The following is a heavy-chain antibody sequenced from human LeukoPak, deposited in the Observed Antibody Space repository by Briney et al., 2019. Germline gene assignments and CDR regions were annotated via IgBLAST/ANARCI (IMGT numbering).Heavy chain of an antibody. Sequence: ASVKVSCKTSGGTFNNYIISWVRQAPGQGLEWVGTIILILDIANYAQKFQGRVAITADTSKSTAYMELSDLGSQDTAVYFCAREPEGLTTESHWGQGTLPTVSS. CDR3: AREPEGLTTESH. CDR1: GGTFNNYI. D-gene: IGHD1-14*01. V-gene: IGHV1-69*04. J-gene: IGHJ4*02. CDR2: IILILDIA.